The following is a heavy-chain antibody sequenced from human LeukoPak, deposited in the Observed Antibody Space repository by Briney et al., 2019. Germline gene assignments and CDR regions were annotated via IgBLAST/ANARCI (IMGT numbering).Heavy chain of an antibody. CDR1: GGSFSGHY. Sequence: SETLSLTCAVYGGSFSGHYWTWIRQTPGKGLEWIGEINHSGSTNCNPSVKSRVNLSVDTPKNQFSLKMRSVTAADTAVYYCARARETETIDSWGQGTPVTVSS. CDR2: INHSGST. J-gene: IGHJ4*02. V-gene: IGHV4-34*01. D-gene: IGHD4-11*01. CDR3: ARARETETIDS.